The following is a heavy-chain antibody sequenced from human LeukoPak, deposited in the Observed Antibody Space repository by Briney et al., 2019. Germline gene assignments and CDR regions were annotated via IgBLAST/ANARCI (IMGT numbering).Heavy chain of an antibody. CDR3: AKDAYYYGSGGGVFNI. J-gene: IGHJ3*02. V-gene: IGHV3-23*01. D-gene: IGHD3-10*01. CDR1: GLTFSSYG. CDR2: ISGSGGST. Sequence: PGGSLRLSCAASGLTFSSYGMHGVRQAPGKGVEWVSGISGSGGSTYYAASVKGRFTIYRDNSKNTLFLQMNSLRAEDTDVYYCAKDAYYYGSGGGVFNIWGQGTMVTVSS.